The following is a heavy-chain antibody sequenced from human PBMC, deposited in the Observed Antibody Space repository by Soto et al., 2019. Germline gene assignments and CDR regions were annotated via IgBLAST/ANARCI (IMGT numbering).Heavy chain of an antibody. CDR2: ISAYNGNT. CDR1: GYTFTSYG. J-gene: IGHJ6*02. D-gene: IGHD3-3*01. Sequence: GASVKVSCKASGYTFTSYGISWVRQAPGQGLEWMGWISAYNGNTNYAQKLQGRVTMTTDTSTSTAYMELRSLRSDDTAVYYCARCTPGADFWSGYYKGWDYYFYYGKDVWGQGTTVTVSS. V-gene: IGHV1-18*01. CDR3: ARCTPGADFWSGYYKGWDYYFYYGKDV.